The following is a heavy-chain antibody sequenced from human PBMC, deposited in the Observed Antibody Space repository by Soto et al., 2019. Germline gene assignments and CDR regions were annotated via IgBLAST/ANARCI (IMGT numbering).Heavy chain of an antibody. J-gene: IGHJ4*02. V-gene: IGHV2-5*02. CDR2: IYWDDDK. CDR1: GFSLSTSGVG. CDR3: AQTYYDILTGWIDY. D-gene: IGHD3-9*01. Sequence: QITLKESGPTLVKPTQTLTLTCTFSGFSLSTSGVGVGWIRQPPGKALEWLALIYWDDDKRHSPSLKSRLTITKDTSKNQVVLTMTNMDPVDTATYYCAQTYYDILTGWIDYWGQGTMVTVSS.